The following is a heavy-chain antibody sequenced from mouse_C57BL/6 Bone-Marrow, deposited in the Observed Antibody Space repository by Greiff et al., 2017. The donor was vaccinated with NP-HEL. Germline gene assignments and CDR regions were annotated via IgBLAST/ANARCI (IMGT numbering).Heavy chain of an antibody. CDR1: GYSFTGYF. CDR2: INPYNGDT. Sequence: VQLQQSGPELVKPGDSVKISCKASGYSFTGYFMNWVMQSHGKSLEWIGRINPYNGDTFYNQKFKGKATLTVDKSSSTAHMELRSLTSEDSAVYYCARGIYYGNHLACWGQGTLVTVSA. D-gene: IGHD2-1*01. J-gene: IGHJ3*01. CDR3: ARGIYYGNHLAC. V-gene: IGHV1-20*01.